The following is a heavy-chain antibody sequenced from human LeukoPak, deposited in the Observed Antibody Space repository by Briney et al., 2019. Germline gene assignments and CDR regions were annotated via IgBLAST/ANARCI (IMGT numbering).Heavy chain of an antibody. Sequence: PGRSLRLSCAAYGSIFSSYGMHWVRQAPGNGLEWVAFIRYDGTKKYYADSVKGRFTISRDSSKNTMDLQMNSLRDEDTAVYYCLRGDRRDYWGQGTLVTVSS. V-gene: IGHV3-30*02. CDR1: GSIFSSYG. CDR3: LRGDRRDY. J-gene: IGHJ4*02. CDR2: IRYDGTKK.